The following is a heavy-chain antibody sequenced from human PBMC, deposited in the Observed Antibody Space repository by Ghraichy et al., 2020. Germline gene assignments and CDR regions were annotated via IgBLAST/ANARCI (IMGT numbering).Heavy chain of an antibody. J-gene: IGHJ5*02. CDR2: IFHSGST. CDR3: ARGGFGSGSYHDRWFDP. V-gene: IGHV4-30-2*01. CDR1: GDSISGDYS. Sequence: LSLTCSVSGDSISGDYSWSWIRQPAGKGLEWIGYIFHSGSTYYNPSLKSRIAISVDRSKNQFSLQVTSVTATDTAVYYCARGGFGSGSYHDRWFDPWGQGTLVTVSS. D-gene: IGHD3-10*01.